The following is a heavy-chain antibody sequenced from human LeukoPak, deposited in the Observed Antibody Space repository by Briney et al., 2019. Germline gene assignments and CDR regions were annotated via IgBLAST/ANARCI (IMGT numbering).Heavy chain of an antibody. J-gene: IGHJ4*02. CDR3: AKDIKQRALHGFDY. D-gene: IGHD6-25*01. CDR2: ISSSGGST. CDR1: GFTFSSYA. Sequence: GGSVSLSCAASGFTFSSYAMSWVRQAPGKGLEWVGVISSSGGSTYYAHSVQGRVTISRDNSKNTLYLQMNSLRAEDTAVYYCAKDIKQRALHGFDYWGQGTLVTVSS. V-gene: IGHV3-23*01.